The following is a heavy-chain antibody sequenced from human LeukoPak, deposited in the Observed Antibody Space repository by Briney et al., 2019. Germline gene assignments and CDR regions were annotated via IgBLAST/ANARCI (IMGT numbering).Heavy chain of an antibody. Sequence: GSSLRLSCAASGFTFSSYGMHWVRQAPGKGLEWLSFMTTSGNTIFYAESVKDRFTISRDNAKKSLYLQMNSLRDEDTAVYYCARVGGATAVTMYFEYWGQGTLVTVSS. J-gene: IGHJ4*02. CDR3: ARVGGATAVTMYFEY. CDR1: GFTFSSYG. CDR2: MTTSGNTI. D-gene: IGHD1-26*01. V-gene: IGHV3-48*02.